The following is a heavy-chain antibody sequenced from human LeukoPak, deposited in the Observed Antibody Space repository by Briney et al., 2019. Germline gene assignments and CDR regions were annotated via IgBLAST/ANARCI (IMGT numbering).Heavy chain of an antibody. D-gene: IGHD3-22*01. J-gene: IGHJ4*02. CDR1: GYTFTSYG. CDR3: ARMYYDSSGYYLSFDY. CDR2: ISAYNGNT. V-gene: IGHV1-18*01. Sequence: ASVKVSSKASGYTFTSYGISWVRQAPGQGLEWMGWISAYNGNTNYAQKLQGRVTMTTDTSTSTAYMELRSLRSDDTAVYYCARMYYDSSGYYLSFDYWGQGTLVTVSS.